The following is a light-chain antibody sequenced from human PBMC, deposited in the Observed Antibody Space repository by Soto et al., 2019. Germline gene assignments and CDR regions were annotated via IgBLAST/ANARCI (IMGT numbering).Light chain of an antibody. CDR3: QQYNNSPLT. CDR2: GAS. V-gene: IGKV3-15*01. CDR1: QSVRSN. Sequence: ETGMTQSPASLSMSPGEGVTLSCRASQSVRSNLAWYQQRPGQAPRLLIYGASTRAADIPARFSGSGSGAEFTLTISSLQSEDFAFSSCQQYNNSPLTFGGGTKV. J-gene: IGKJ4*01.